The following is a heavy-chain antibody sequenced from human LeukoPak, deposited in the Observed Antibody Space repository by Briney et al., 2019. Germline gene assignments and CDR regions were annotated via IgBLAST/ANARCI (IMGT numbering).Heavy chain of an antibody. CDR3: AKQAYDSPRTDFDY. CDR2: TSGSGGST. V-gene: IGHV3-23*01. D-gene: IGHD3-22*01. J-gene: IGHJ4*02. Sequence: GGSLRLSCTASGFTFSSYAMNWVRQAPGKGLEWVSGTSGSGGSTYYADSVKGRFAISRDNSKNTLYLQMNSLRAEDTAIYYCAKQAYDSPRTDFDYWGQGTLVTVSS. CDR1: GFTFSSYA.